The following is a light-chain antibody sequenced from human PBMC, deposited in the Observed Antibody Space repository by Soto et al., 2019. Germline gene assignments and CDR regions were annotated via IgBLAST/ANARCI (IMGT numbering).Light chain of an antibody. CDR3: QHYNSYSEA. V-gene: IGKV1-5*03. CDR2: KAS. CDR1: QSISSW. Sequence: DIQMTQSPSTLSASVGSRVTITCRASQSISSWLAWYQQKPGXAPKLLIYKASTLKSGVPSRFSGSGSGTKFTLTISSLQPDDFATYYCQHYNSYSEAFGQGTKVDIK. J-gene: IGKJ1*01.